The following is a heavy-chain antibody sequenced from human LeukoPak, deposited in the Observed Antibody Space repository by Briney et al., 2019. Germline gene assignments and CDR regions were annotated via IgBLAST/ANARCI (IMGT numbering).Heavy chain of an antibody. D-gene: IGHD2-2*02. CDR2: ISGSGGST. J-gene: IGHJ3*02. CDR1: GFTFSSYA. V-gene: IGHV3-23*01. Sequence: GGSLRLSCAASGFTFSSYAMSWVRQAPGKGLEWVSAISGSGGSTYYADSVKGRFTISRDNSTNTLYLHMNSLRAGDTAVYYCARGIFCNATSCFTVRAFAIWGQGTMVTVSS. CDR3: ARGIFCNATSCFTVRAFAI.